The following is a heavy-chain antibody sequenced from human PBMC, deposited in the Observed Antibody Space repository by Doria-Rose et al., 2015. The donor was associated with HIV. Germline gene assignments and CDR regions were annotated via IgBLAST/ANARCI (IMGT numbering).Heavy chain of an antibody. CDR1: GVSLSSPGMG. V-gene: IGHV2-26*01. J-gene: IGHJ4*02. CDR3: ARIKSSRWYHKYYFDF. CDR2: IYSDDDR. Sequence: SGPVLVKPTETLTLTCTVSGVSLSSPGMGVSWIRQPPGKALEWLATIYSDDDRSYKTSLKSRLTISRCTSKSQVVLTMTDMDPVDTATYYCARIKSSRWYHKYYFDFWGQGTLVIVSA. D-gene: IGHD6-13*01.